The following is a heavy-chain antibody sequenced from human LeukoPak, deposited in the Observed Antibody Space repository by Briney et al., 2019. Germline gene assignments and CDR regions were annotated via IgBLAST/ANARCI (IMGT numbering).Heavy chain of an antibody. CDR3: ARGSGRQQLEQNY. Sequence: PGGSLRLSCVASGFTFSIYWMSWVRQAPGRGPEWLAIIKEDGSVIWDVESERGRFTISRDNAKNSVYLEMNSLRAEDTAVYYCARGSGRQQLEQNYWGQGNLVTVSS. CDR2: IKEDGSVI. V-gene: IGHV3-7*01. D-gene: IGHD6-13*01. CDR1: GFTFSIYW. J-gene: IGHJ4*02.